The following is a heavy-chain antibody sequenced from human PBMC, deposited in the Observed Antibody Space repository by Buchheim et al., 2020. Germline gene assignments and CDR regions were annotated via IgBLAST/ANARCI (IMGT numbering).Heavy chain of an antibody. CDR1: GFTFSSYA. D-gene: IGHD3-9*01. CDR3: AKDLSSVLTGYYRDPYMDV. J-gene: IGHJ6*03. CDR2: ISGSGGGT. V-gene: IGHV3-23*01. Sequence: EVQLLESGGGLVQPGGSLRLSCAASGFTFSSYAMSWVRQAPGKGLEWVSAISGSGGGTYYADSVKGRFTISRDNSKNTLYLQMNSLRAEDTAVYYCAKDLSSVLTGYYRDPYMDVWGKGTT.